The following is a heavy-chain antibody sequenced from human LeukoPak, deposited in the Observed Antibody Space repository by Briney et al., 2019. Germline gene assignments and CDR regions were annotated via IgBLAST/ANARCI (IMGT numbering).Heavy chain of an antibody. Sequence: ASVKVSCKASGYTFTSYGICWVRQAPGQGLEWMGGIIPIFGTANYAQKFQGRVTITADESTSTAYMELSSLRSEDTAVYYCARDAHCGGDCYPDYWGQGTLVTVSS. CDR3: ARDAHCGGDCYPDY. CDR1: GYTFTSYG. D-gene: IGHD2-21*02. J-gene: IGHJ4*02. CDR2: IIPIFGTA. V-gene: IGHV1-69*13.